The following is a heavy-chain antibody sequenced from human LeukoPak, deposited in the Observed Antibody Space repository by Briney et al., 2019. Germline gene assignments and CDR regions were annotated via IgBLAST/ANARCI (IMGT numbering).Heavy chain of an antibody. J-gene: IGHJ6*03. D-gene: IGHD3-3*01. CDR3: ATEDFWSGTRGGYYMDV. Sequence: GASVKVSCKVSGYTLTELSMHWVRQAPGKGLEWMGGFYLEDGETIYAQKFQGRVTMTEDTSTDTAYMALSSLRSEDTAVYYCATEDFWSGTRGGYYMDVWGKGTTVTVSS. CDR1: GYTLTELS. CDR2: FYLEDGET. V-gene: IGHV1-24*01.